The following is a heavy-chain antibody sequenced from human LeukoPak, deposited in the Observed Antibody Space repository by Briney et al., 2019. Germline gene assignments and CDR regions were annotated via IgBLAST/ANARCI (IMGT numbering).Heavy chain of an antibody. Sequence: GTSLRLSCAASGFAFSSYAMHWVRQAPGKGLDWVTVISHDGTNSYYADSVKGRFTISRDNSQNTLYLQMNSLRGDDTAVYYCARGHWTLGFDSTRWYWIDYWGQGTLVAVSS. CDR1: GFAFSSYA. CDR2: ISHDGTNS. D-gene: IGHD6-13*01. J-gene: IGHJ4*02. V-gene: IGHV3-30*14. CDR3: ARGHWTLGFDSTRWYWIDY.